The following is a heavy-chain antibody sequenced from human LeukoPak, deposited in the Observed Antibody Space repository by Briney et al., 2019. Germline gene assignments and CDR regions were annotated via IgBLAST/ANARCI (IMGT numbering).Heavy chain of an antibody. CDR2: IYHTGST. Sequence: SETLSLTCTVSGYSISSGYYWGWIRQPPGKGLEWIVNIYHTGSTYYNPSLKSRVTISVDTSKNQFSLKLSSVTAADTAVYYCARGGYGSGWDYMDVWGKGTTVTVSS. CDR3: ARGGYGSGWDYMDV. J-gene: IGHJ6*03. V-gene: IGHV4-38-2*02. CDR1: GYSISSGYY. D-gene: IGHD3-10*01.